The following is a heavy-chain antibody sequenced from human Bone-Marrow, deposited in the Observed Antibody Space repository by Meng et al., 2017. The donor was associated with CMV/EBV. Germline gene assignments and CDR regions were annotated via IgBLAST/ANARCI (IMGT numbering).Heavy chain of an antibody. CDR3: ARADHGSSWYNHFAY. V-gene: IGHV3-30-3*01. Sequence: GGSLRLSCAASGFTFSSYAMHWVRQAPGKGLEWVAVISYDGSNKYYADSVKGRFTISRDNSENTLYLQMNSLRAEDTAVYYCARADHGSSWYNHFAYWGQGKLVPVAS. CDR2: ISYDGSNK. D-gene: IGHD6-13*01. CDR1: GFTFSSYA. J-gene: IGHJ4*02.